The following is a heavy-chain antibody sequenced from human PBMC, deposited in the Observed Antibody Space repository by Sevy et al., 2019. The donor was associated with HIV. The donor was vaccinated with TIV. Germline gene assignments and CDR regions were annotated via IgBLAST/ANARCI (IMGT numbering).Heavy chain of an antibody. Sequence: GESLKISCAASGFTLSIYWMHWVRQVPGKGLVWVSHINSDGKIKRYADSVEGPFTISRDNAEKTVYLQMNSLRADDTAVYYCVRGSTGTFGHWGQGTLVTVSS. CDR1: GFTLSIYW. CDR3: VRGSTGTFGH. J-gene: IGHJ4*02. V-gene: IGHV3-74*01. D-gene: IGHD3-9*01. CDR2: INSDGKIK.